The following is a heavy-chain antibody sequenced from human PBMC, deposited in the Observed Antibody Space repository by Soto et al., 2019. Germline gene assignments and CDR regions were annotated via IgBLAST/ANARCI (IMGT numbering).Heavy chain of an antibody. CDR1: GFTFSSYS. CDR3: ARETYYDSSGFDY. J-gene: IGHJ4*02. Sequence: GGSLGLSCAASGFTFSSYSMNWVRQAPGKGLEWVSSISSSSSYIYYADSVKGRFTISRDNAKNSLYLQMNSLRAEDTAVYYCARETYYDSSGFDYWGQGTLVTVSS. D-gene: IGHD3-22*01. V-gene: IGHV3-21*01. CDR2: ISSSSSYI.